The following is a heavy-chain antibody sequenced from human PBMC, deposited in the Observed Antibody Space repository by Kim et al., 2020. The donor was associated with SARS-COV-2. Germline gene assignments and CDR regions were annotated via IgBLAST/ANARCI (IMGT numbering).Heavy chain of an antibody. CDR2: IYYSGST. Sequence: SETLSLTCTVSGGSISSYYWSWIRQPPGKGLEWIGYIYYSGSTNYNPSLKSRVTISVDTSKNQFSLKLSSVTAADTAVYYCARGSYSSSSSTFDYWGQGTLVTVSS. J-gene: IGHJ4*02. CDR3: ARGSYSSSSSTFDY. V-gene: IGHV4-59*13. D-gene: IGHD6-6*01. CDR1: GGSISSYY.